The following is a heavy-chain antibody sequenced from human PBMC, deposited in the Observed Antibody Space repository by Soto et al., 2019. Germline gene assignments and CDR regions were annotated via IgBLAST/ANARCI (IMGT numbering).Heavy chain of an antibody. CDR1: GGTFSSYA. CDR3: ARARYGDYVVSSYYFDY. CDR2: IIPIFGTA. Sequence: SVKVSCKASGGTFSSYAISWVRQAPGQGLEWMGGIIPIFGTANYAQKFQGRVTITADKSTSTAYMELSSLRSEDTAVYYCARARYGDYVVSSYYFDYWGQGTPVTFSS. D-gene: IGHD4-17*01. J-gene: IGHJ4*02. V-gene: IGHV1-69*06.